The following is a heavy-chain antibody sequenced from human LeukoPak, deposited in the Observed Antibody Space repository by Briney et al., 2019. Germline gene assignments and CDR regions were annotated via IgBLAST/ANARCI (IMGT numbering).Heavy chain of an antibody. Sequence: SVKVSCKASGFTFTGSAMQWVRQARGQRLEWIGWIVVGSGNTNYAQKFQERVTITRDMSTRTAYMELSSLRSGDTAVYYCAAGLYYYDNSGEFDSWGQGTLVTVSS. CDR3: AAGLYYYDNSGEFDS. J-gene: IGHJ4*02. CDR1: GFTFTGSA. CDR2: IVVGSGNT. V-gene: IGHV1-58*02. D-gene: IGHD3-22*01.